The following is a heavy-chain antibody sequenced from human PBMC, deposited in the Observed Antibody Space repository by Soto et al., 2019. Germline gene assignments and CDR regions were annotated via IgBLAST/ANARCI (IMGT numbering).Heavy chain of an antibody. D-gene: IGHD3-16*02. CDR2: IKSKTDGGTT. Sequence: EVQLVESGGGLVQPGGSLRLSCAASGFTFSNAWMSWVRQAPGKGLEWVGRIKSKTDGGTTDYAAPVKGRFTISRDDSKNTLYLQMNSLKTEDTAVYYCTTRLYDYIWGSYRHPPFDYWGQGTLVTVSS. CDR3: TTRLYDYIWGSYRHPPFDY. V-gene: IGHV3-15*01. CDR1: GFTFSNAW. J-gene: IGHJ4*02.